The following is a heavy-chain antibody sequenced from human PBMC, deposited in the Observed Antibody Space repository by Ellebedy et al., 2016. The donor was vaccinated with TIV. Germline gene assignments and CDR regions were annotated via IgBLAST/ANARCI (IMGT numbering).Heavy chain of an antibody. CDR2: MYYSGTT. CDR3: ARVDLQGHSDY. Sequence: SETLSLTXTVSGGSINNYVWSWIRQPPGKGLEWIGYMYYSGTTKYNPPLESRVTMSLDMSKNQFSLKLSSLTAGDTAVYYCARVDLQGHSDYWGQGTLVTVSS. J-gene: IGHJ4*02. V-gene: IGHV4-59*01. CDR1: GGSINNYV.